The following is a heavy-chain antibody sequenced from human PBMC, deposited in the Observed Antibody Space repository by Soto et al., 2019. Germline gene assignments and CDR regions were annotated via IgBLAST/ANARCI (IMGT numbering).Heavy chain of an antibody. CDR3: ARDNSSGYYYDY. CDR2: INHSGIT. CDR1: GGSFSGYY. D-gene: IGHD3-22*01. Sequence: PSETLSLTCAGYGGSFSGYYCSWIRQPPWKGLEWIGEINHSGITNYNPSLKSRVTISVDTSKNQFSLKLSSVTAADTAVYYCARDNSSGYYYDYWGQGTLVTVSS. V-gene: IGHV4-34*01. J-gene: IGHJ4*02.